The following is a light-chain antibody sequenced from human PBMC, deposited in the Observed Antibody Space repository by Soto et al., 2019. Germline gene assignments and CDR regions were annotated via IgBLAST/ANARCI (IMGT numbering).Light chain of an antibody. CDR1: QSVSSSY. Sequence: EIVLTQSPGTLSLSPGERATLSCRASQSVSSSYLAWYQQKPGQAPRLLIYGASSRATGIPDRFSGSGSGTDFTLTISELEAEDFAVYYCPQASTFGQGTKLEIK. CDR3: PQAST. J-gene: IGKJ2*01. V-gene: IGKV3-20*01. CDR2: GAS.